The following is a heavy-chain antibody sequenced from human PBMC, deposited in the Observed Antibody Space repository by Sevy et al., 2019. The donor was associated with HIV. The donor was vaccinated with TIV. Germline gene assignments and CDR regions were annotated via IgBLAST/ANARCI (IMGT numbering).Heavy chain of an antibody. CDR3: AKGRTIIATGPDY. D-gene: IGHD3-22*01. Sequence: GGSLRLSCAASGFTFNNYAMSWVRRAPGRGLEWVSTIRGGGATTHYADSVKGRFSISRDNSKNTVYLQMNSLRAEDTAVYYCAKGRTIIATGPDYWGQGTLVTVSS. V-gene: IGHV3-23*01. J-gene: IGHJ4*02. CDR1: GFTFNNYA. CDR2: IRGGGATT.